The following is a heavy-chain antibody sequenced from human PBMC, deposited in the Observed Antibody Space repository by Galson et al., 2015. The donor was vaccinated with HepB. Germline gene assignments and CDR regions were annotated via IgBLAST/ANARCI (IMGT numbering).Heavy chain of an antibody. CDR2: ISWNGGRI. Sequence: LRLSCAASGFTFDDYAMHWVRQGPGKGLEWVSGISWNGGRIRYADSVKGRFTISRDNAKNSLYLQMNSLRAEDTAFYYCAKDIAERDAFDMWGQGTKVTVSS. D-gene: IGHD6-13*01. J-gene: IGHJ3*02. CDR3: AKDIAERDAFDM. V-gene: IGHV3-9*01. CDR1: GFTFDDYA.